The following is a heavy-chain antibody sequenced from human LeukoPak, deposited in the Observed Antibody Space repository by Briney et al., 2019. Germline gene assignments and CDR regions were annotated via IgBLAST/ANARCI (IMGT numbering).Heavy chain of an antibody. CDR3: ARAGSTSRLDP. J-gene: IGHJ5*02. D-gene: IGHD2-2*01. CDR1: GGSISSNF. Sequence: SETLSLTCAVSGGSISSNFWSWVRQPAGKGLEWVGRIYISGSTHYNPSLKSRVTMSIDAPKNQFSLNLSSVTAADTAVYYCARAGSTSRLDPWGQGTLVTVSS. CDR2: IYISGST. V-gene: IGHV4-59*10.